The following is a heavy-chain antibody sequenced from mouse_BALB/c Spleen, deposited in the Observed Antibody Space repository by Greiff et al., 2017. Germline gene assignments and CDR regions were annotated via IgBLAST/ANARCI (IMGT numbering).Heavy chain of an antibody. V-gene: IGHV5-6*02. CDR1: GFTFSSYG. D-gene: IGHD3-1*01. CDR3: ARAHSSGYFDY. J-gene: IGHJ2*01. CDR2: ISSGGSYT. Sequence: EVMLVESGGDLVKPGGSLKLSCAASGFTFSSYGMSWVRQTPDKRLEWVATISSGGSYTYYPDSVKGRFTISRDNAKNTLYLQMSSLKSEDTAMYYCARAHSSGYFDYWGQGTTLTVSS.